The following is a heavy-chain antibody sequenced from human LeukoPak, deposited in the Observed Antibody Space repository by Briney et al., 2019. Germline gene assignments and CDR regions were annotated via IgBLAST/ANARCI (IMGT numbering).Heavy chain of an antibody. J-gene: IGHJ4*02. V-gene: IGHV4-39*01. CDR1: GGSISSSSYY. D-gene: IGHD4-23*01. Sequence: SETLSLTCTVSGGSISSSSYYWGWIRQPPGKGLEWIGSIYYSGNTHYNPSLKSRVTISEDTSKNQFSLKLSSVTAADTAVYYCARGPNYGGNSKDFDYWGQGTLVTVSS. CDR3: ARGPNYGGNSKDFDY. CDR2: IYYSGNT.